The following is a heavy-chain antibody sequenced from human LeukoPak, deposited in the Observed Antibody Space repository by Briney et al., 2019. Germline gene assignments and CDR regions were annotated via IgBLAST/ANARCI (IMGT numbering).Heavy chain of an antibody. D-gene: IGHD6-19*01. CDR2: ISSSGSTI. J-gene: IGHJ5*02. V-gene: IGHV3-48*03. CDR3: ARRGTIAVPVFWFDP. Sequence: GGSLRLSCAASGFTFNSCEMNWVRQAPGKGLEWVSYISSSGSTIYYADSVKGRFTISRDNAKNSLYLQMNSLRAEDTAVYYCARRGTIAVPVFWFDPWGQGTLVIVSS. CDR1: GFTFNSCE.